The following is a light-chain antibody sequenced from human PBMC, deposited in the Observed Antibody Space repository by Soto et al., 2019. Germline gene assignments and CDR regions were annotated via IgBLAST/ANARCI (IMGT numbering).Light chain of an antibody. Sequence: EIVLTQSPGTLSLSPGERVTLSCRASQSISSNYLAWYQQKPGQAPRLLIYGASSRATGIPDRFSGSGSGTDFTLTISRLEPEDFAVYYCQRFRSSPPMYTFGQGTKLETK. CDR2: GAS. V-gene: IGKV3-20*01. CDR1: QSISSNY. CDR3: QRFRSSPPMYT. J-gene: IGKJ2*01.